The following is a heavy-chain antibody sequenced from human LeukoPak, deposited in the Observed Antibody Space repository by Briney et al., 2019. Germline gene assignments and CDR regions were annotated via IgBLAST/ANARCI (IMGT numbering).Heavy chain of an antibody. CDR1: GLPFSRYE. J-gene: IGHJ6*03. CDR3: ARVGYGDRYYMDV. Sequence: PGGSLRLLCGASGLPFSRYEMNWVRQARGKGVEWVSSISRSSSYIYYADSVKCRFTSSRDNANNTLYLQMNSLRAEDTAVYYCARVGYGDRYYMDVWGKGTTVTVSS. V-gene: IGHV3-21*01. CDR2: ISRSSSYI. D-gene: IGHD4-17*01.